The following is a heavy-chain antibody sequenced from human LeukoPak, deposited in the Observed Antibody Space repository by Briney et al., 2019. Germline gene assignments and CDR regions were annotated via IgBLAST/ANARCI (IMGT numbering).Heavy chain of an antibody. V-gene: IGHV3-23*01. D-gene: IGHD6-19*01. CDR1: GFTLNTYA. J-gene: IGHJ4*02. CDR2: ICGSGGCT. Sequence: GGSLRLSCAASGFTLNTYAIYWVRQAPGKGPEWVSGICGSGGCTYYADSVKGRFTISRDNSKNTVYLQMNSLTADDTAVYYCAKTTVGYSSGRYPGWPADCWGQGTLVTVSS. CDR3: AKTTVGYSSGRYPGWPADC.